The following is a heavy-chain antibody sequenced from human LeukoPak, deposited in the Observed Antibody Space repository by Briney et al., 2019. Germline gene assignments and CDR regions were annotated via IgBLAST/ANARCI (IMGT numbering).Heavy chain of an antibody. V-gene: IGHV3-7*01. J-gene: IGHJ4*02. CDR1: GFTFKSHW. Sequence: GGSLRLSCEAYGFTFKSHWMSWVRPAPGKGLEWVANIMEDGSVKNYVGSVKGRFTISRDNLKNSLYLYMSSLRVDDRAVYYCARDKVGGSNDFWGQGTLVTVSS. CDR2: IMEDGSVK. CDR3: ARDKVGGSNDF. D-gene: IGHD2-15*01.